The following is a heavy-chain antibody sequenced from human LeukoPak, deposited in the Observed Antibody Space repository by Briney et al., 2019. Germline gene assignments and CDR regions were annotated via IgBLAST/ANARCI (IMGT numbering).Heavy chain of an antibody. CDR1: GYTFTRYY. D-gene: IGHD3-10*01. CDR3: ARPNDYGSGSLEY. J-gene: IGHJ4*02. CDR2: ISPSGGST. V-gene: IGHV1-46*01. Sequence: ASVKVSCKAFGYTFTRYYMHWVRQAPGQGPEWMGVISPSGGSTTYAQKLQGRVTMTTDTSTSTAYMELRSLRSDDTAVYYCARPNDYGSGSLEYWGQGTLVTVPS.